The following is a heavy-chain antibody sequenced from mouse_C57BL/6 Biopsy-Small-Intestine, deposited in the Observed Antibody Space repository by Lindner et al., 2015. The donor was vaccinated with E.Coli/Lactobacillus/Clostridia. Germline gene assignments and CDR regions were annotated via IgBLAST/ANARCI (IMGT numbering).Heavy chain of an antibody. CDR1: GYAFSSSW. Sequence: VQLQESGPELVKPGASVKISCKASGYAFSSSWMNWVKQRPGKGLEWIGRIYPGDGDTNYNGKFKGKATLTADKSSSTAYMQLSSLTSEDSAVYFCAPITTVGHWGQGTTLTVSS. J-gene: IGHJ2*01. V-gene: IGHV1-82*01. CDR3: APITTVGH. CDR2: IYPGDGDT. D-gene: IGHD1-1*01.